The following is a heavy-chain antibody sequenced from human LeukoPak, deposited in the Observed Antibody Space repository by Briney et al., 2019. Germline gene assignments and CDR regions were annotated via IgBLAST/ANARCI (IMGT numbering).Heavy chain of an antibody. CDR3: AKALKVAGTDWFDP. V-gene: IGHV3-23*01. D-gene: IGHD6-19*01. CDR1: GFTFSSNA. J-gene: IGHJ5*02. Sequence: SGGSLRLSCAGSGFTFSSNAMSWVRQAPGKGLEWVSTISGSGDNTYYADSVKGRFTISRDNSKNTLYLQMNSLRAEDTAVYYCAKALKVAGTDWFDPLGPGNPGHRLL. CDR2: ISGSGDNT.